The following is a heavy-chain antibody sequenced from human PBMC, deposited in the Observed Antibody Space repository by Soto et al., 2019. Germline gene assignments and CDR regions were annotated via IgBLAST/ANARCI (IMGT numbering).Heavy chain of an antibody. D-gene: IGHD1-1*01. Sequence: QVHLVQSGAEVKKPGASVKFSCKGSGYDFTTYGITWVRQAPGQGLEWMAWISAHNGNTDYAQKLQGRVTVTRDTSTSTAYMELRSLRSDYTAVYYCARGRYGDYWGQGALVTVSS. V-gene: IGHV1-18*01. CDR2: ISAHNGNT. CDR1: GYDFTTYG. J-gene: IGHJ4*02. CDR3: ARGRYGDY.